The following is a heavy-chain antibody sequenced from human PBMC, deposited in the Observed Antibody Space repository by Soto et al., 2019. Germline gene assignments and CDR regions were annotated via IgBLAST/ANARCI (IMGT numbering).Heavy chain of an antibody. D-gene: IGHD3-10*01. V-gene: IGHV1-58*01. CDR1: GFTFTSSA. Sequence: SVKVSCKASGFTFTSSAVQWVRQARGQRLEWIGWIVVGSGNTNYAQKFQERVTITRDMSTSTAYMELSSLRSEDTAVYYCAAPYYYGSGSYYNYYGMDVWGQGTTVTVSS. CDR2: IVVGSGNT. J-gene: IGHJ6*02. CDR3: AAPYYYGSGSYYNYYGMDV.